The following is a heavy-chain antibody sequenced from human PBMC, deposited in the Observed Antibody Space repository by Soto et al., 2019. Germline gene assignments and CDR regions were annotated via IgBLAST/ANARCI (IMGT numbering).Heavy chain of an antibody. CDR2: ISSSSSTI. CDR3: ARIGRLRWGDY. V-gene: IGHV3-48*01. D-gene: IGHD4-17*01. J-gene: IGHJ4*02. Sequence: EVQVVESGGGLVQPGGSKRLSCAASGFTFSSYSMNWVRQAPGKGLEWVSYISSSSSTIYYADSVKGRFTISRDNAKNSLYLQMNSLRAEDTAVYYCARIGRLRWGDYWGQGTLVTVSS. CDR1: GFTFSSYS.